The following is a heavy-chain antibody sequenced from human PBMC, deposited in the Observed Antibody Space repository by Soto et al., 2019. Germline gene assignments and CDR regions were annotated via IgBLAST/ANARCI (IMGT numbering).Heavy chain of an antibody. D-gene: IGHD5-12*01. V-gene: IGHV3-21*01. Sequence: GGSLRLSCAASGFTFSSYSMNWVRQAPGKGLEWVSSISSSSSYIYYADSVKGRFTISRDNAKNSLYLQMNSLRAEDTAVYYCARAYRDGYNHDYWGQGTLVTVSS. CDR2: ISSSSSYI. CDR3: ARAYRDGYNHDY. CDR1: GFTFSSYS. J-gene: IGHJ4*02.